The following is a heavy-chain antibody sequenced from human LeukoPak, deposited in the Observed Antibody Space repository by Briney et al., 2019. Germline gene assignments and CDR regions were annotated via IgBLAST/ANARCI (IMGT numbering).Heavy chain of an antibody. Sequence: GGSLRLSCAASGFTFSSYAMSWVRQAPGKGLEWVSAISGSGGSTYYADSVRGRFTISRDNAKNSLYLQMNSLRVEDTAIYYCARLAVAYNWFDPWGQGTLVTVSS. CDR2: ISGSGGST. V-gene: IGHV3-23*01. J-gene: IGHJ5*02. D-gene: IGHD6-19*01. CDR3: ARLAVAYNWFDP. CDR1: GFTFSSYA.